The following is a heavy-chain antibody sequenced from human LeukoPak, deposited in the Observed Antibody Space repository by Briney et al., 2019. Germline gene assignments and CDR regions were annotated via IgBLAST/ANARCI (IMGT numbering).Heavy chain of an antibody. D-gene: IGHD1-14*01. J-gene: IGHJ4*02. CDR3: ATETNGRHYDY. Sequence: GGSLRLSCTASGLTFSTSGFNWVRQAPGKGLEWVASIGPTGSDRYHADSIKGRFTSSRDNANNFLYLQMNSLRAEDTAVYYCATETNGRHYDYWGQGTLLTVSS. CDR1: GLTFSTSG. CDR2: IGPTGSDR. V-gene: IGHV3-21*06.